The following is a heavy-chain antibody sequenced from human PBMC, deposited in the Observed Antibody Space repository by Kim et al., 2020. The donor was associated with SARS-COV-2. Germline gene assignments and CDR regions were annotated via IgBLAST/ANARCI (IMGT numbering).Heavy chain of an antibody. V-gene: IGHV3-43*01. J-gene: IGHJ4*02. Sequence: DSVKGRFTISRDNSKNSLYLQMNSLRTEDTALYYCAKDVTGYSSGWYLDYWGQGTLVTVSS. CDR3: AKDVTGYSSGWYLDY. D-gene: IGHD6-19*01.